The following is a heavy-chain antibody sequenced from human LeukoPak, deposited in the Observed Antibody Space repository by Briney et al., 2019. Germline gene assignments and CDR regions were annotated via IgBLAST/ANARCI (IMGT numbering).Heavy chain of an antibody. CDR1: GFTASSNY. V-gene: IGHV3-53*01. CDR3: ARERKGYYYYGMDV. J-gene: IGHJ6*04. CDR2: IYSGGST. Sequence: GGSLRLSSAASGFTASSNYTSWVRQAPEEGLGWVSVIYSGGSTYYADSVKGRFTISRDNSKNTLYLQMNSLRAEDTAVYYCARERKGYYYYGMDVWGKGTTVTVSS.